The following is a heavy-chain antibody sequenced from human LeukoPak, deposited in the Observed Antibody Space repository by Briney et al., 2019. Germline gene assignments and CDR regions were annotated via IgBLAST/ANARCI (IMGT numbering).Heavy chain of an antibody. Sequence: GGSLRLSCAASGFSVSDNYMSWVRQAPGKGLEWVSVIYSDGGTNYADSVKGRFTISRDKSKNTLYLQMNSLRAEDTAVYYCARDGNDSSGYYFGLIWGQGTLVTVSS. J-gene: IGHJ4*02. CDR3: ARDGNDSSGYYFGLI. V-gene: IGHV3-66*01. CDR2: IYSDGGT. CDR1: GFSVSDNY. D-gene: IGHD3-22*01.